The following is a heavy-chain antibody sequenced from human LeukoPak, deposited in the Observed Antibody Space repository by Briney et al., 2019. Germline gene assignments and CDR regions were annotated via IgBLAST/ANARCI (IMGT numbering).Heavy chain of an antibody. CDR1: GGTFSSRA. CDR3: ARGLQYQLLKALRYYYMDV. CDR2: IIPISGTA. D-gene: IGHD2-2*01. Sequence: ASVKVSCKASGGTFSSRAIAWVRQGPGQGPEWMGGIIPISGTADYAQKFQGRVTITTDQSTSTAYMELSSLTSDDTAVYYCARGLQYQLLKALRYYYMDVWGEGTTVTVSS. J-gene: IGHJ6*03. V-gene: IGHV1-69*05.